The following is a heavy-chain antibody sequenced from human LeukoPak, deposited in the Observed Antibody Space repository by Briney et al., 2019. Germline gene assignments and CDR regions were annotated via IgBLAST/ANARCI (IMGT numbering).Heavy chain of an antibody. CDR1: GFTFSSYA. Sequence: GGSLRLSCAASGFTFSSYAMSWVRQAPGKGLEWVSAISGSGGSTYYADSVKGRFTISRDNSKNTLYLQMNSLRAEDTAVHYCAKDLPTDYYGSGSYAHNYWGQGTLVTVSS. D-gene: IGHD3-10*01. CDR3: AKDLPTDYYGSGSYAHNY. CDR2: ISGSGGST. J-gene: IGHJ4*02. V-gene: IGHV3-23*01.